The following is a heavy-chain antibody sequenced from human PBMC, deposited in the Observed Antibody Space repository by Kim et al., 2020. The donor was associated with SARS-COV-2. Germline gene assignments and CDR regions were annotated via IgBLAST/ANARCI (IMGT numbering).Heavy chain of an antibody. D-gene: IGHD3-10*01. V-gene: IGHV4-39*07. J-gene: IGHJ4*02. Sequence: LKSRVTISVDTTTNQFSLKLSSVTAADTAVYYCARLYSITMVRGVTLFDYWGQGTLVTVSS. CDR3: ARLYSITMVRGVTLFDY.